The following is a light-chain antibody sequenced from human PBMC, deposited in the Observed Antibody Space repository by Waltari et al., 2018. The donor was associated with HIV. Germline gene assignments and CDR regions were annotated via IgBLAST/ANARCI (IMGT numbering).Light chain of an antibody. CDR1: QSVSSY. V-gene: IGKV3-11*01. J-gene: IGKJ4*01. Sequence: EIVLTQSPATLSLSPGERATLSCRASQSVSSYLAWYQQTPGQAPRLLIYDASNRATGIPARFSGSGSGTDFTLTISSLEPEEFAVYYCQQRSNWPLTFGGGTKVEIK. CDR3: QQRSNWPLT. CDR2: DAS.